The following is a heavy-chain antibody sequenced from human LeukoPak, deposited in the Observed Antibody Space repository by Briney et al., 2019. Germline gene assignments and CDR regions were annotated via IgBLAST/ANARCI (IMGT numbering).Heavy chain of an antibody. Sequence: SVKVSCKTSGGTFSSYAISWVRQAPGQGLEWMGRIIPIFGTANYAQKFQGRVTITTDESTSTAYMELSSLRSEDTAVYYCARNGDDILTGYYRYWGQGTLVTVSS. CDR3: ARNGDDILTGYYRY. J-gene: IGHJ4*02. CDR1: GGTFSSYA. CDR2: IIPIFGTA. D-gene: IGHD3-9*01. V-gene: IGHV1-69*05.